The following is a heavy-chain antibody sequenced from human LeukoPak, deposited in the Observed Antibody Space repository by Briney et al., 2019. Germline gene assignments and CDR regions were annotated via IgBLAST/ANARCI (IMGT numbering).Heavy chain of an antibody. V-gene: IGHV3-23*01. CDR1: GFTFSRSA. J-gene: IGHJ4*02. D-gene: IGHD5-24*01. CDR2: ISGSGSAGST. Sequence: GGSLRLSCAASGFTFSRSAMSWVRQAPGKGLEWVSTISGSGSAGSTYYADSVKGRFTISRDNSKNTLYLQMNSLRAEDTAMYYCAKSGYNRFDYWGQGTLVTVSS. CDR3: AKSGYNRFDY.